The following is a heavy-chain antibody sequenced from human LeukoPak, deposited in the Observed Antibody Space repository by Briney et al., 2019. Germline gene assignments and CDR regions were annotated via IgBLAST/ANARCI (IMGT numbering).Heavy chain of an antibody. Sequence: GGSLRLSCAASGFTFSTYSVNWVRQAPGKGLEWVSSIDFSSSYIYYIDSVKGRFTISRDNARNSLNLQMNSLRAEDTAVYYCARDGTGFSSGMGVWGQGTTVTVSS. V-gene: IGHV3-21*01. CDR1: GFTFSTYS. CDR2: IDFSSSYI. J-gene: IGHJ6*02. D-gene: IGHD7-27*01. CDR3: ARDGTGFSSGMGV.